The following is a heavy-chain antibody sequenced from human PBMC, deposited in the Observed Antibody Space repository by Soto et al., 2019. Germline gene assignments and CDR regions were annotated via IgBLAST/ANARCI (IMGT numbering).Heavy chain of an antibody. J-gene: IGHJ5*02. CDR3: ARESLENPNWFDP. V-gene: IGHV1-69*13. Sequence: SVTVSCKASGGTFSSYAISWVRQAPGQGLEWMGGIIPIFGTANYAQKFQGRVTITADESTSTAYMELSSLRSEDTAVYYCARESLENPNWFDPWGQGTLGNVSS. CDR1: GGTFSSYA. CDR2: IIPIFGTA.